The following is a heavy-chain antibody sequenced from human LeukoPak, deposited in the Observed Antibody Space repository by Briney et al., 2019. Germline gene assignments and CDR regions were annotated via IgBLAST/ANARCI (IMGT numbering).Heavy chain of an antibody. J-gene: IGHJ4*02. Sequence: PSETLSLTCTVSGGSITNVNYYWAWIRQPPGKGLEWIGSIYYSGSTYCNPSLKSRVTISVDTSKKQFSLKLSSVTAADTAVYYCARRHSSGWFYYWGQGTLVTVSS. V-gene: IGHV4-39*01. CDR2: IYYSGST. CDR3: ARRHSSGWFYY. D-gene: IGHD6-19*01. CDR1: GGSITNVNYY.